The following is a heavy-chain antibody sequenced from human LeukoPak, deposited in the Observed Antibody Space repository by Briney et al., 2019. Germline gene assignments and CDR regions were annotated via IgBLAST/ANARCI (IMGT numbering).Heavy chain of an antibody. CDR1: GGTFSSYA. D-gene: IGHD3-22*01. Sequence: GASVKVSCKASGGTFSSYAISWVRQAPGQGLEWMGGIDPIFGTANYAQKFQGRVTITTDESTSTAYMELSSLRSEDTAVYYCASYTGSYYYDSSGYYSFDSWGQGTLVTVSS. J-gene: IGHJ4*02. V-gene: IGHV1-69*05. CDR3: ASYTGSYYYDSSGYYSFDS. CDR2: IDPIFGTA.